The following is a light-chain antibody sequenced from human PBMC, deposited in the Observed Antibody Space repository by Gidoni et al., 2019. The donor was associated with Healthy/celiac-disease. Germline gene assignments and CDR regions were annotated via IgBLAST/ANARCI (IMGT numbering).Light chain of an antibody. CDR1: QGISNY. Sequence: DIQMTQSPSSLSASVGDRVTITCRASQGISNYLAWYQQKPGKVPKLLIYAASTLQSGVPSRFSGSGAVTDFPLTISSLQPEDVATYYCQKYNSAPWTFGQGTKVEIK. CDR3: QKYNSAPWT. V-gene: IGKV1-27*01. CDR2: AAS. J-gene: IGKJ1*01.